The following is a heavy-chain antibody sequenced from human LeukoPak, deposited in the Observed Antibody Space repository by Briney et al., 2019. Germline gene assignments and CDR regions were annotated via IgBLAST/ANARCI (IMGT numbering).Heavy chain of an antibody. CDR2: IYYSGST. V-gene: IGHV4-39*07. Sequence: SETLSLTCTVSGGSISSSSYYWGWIRQPPGKGLEWIGSIYYSGSTYYNPSLKGRVTISVDTSKNQLSLKLSSVTAADTAVYYCARLGLYDSSGYLNWGQGTLVTVSS. CDR1: GGSISSSSYY. D-gene: IGHD3-22*01. J-gene: IGHJ4*02. CDR3: ARLGLYDSSGYLN.